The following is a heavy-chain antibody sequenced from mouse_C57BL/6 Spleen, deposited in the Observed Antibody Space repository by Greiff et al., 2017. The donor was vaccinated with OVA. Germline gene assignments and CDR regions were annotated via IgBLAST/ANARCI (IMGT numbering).Heavy chain of an antibody. CDR2: IDPENGDT. CDR1: GFNIKDDY. J-gene: IGHJ3*01. D-gene: IGHD2-2*01. Sequence: EVQLQQSGAELVRPGASVKLSCTASGFNIKDDYMHWVKQRPEQGLEWIGWIDPENGDTEYASKFQGKATITADTSSNTAYLQLSSLTSEDTAVYYCTNGYDDERFAYWGQGTLVTVSA. CDR3: TNGYDDERFAY. V-gene: IGHV14-4*01.